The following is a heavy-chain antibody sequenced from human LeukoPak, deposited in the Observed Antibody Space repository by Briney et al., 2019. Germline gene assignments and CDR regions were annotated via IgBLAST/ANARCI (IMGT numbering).Heavy chain of an antibody. J-gene: IGHJ4*02. CDR2: VSYSGST. V-gene: IGHV4-39*01. Sequence: SETLSLTCTVSGDSISSTDSYWVWIRQPPGKGLEWIGSVSYSGSTSYNPSLNSRVTISIDTSKNQFSLKLTSVSAADTAIYYCARHFDYWGQGTLVTVSS. CDR1: GDSISSTDSY. CDR3: ARHFDY.